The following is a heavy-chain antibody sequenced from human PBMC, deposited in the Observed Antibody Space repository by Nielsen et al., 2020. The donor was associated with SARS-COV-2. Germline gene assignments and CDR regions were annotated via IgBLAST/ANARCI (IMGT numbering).Heavy chain of an antibody. CDR1: GFDFSDFG. V-gene: IGHV3-30*18. CDR2: ISYDGSNK. CDR3: AKDRGSGYGGDYYYYMDV. Sequence: GESLKISCAVSGFDFSDFGIHWVRQAPGKGLEWVAVISYDGSNKYYADSVKGRFTISRDNSKNTLYLQMNSLRAEDTAVYYCAKDRGSGYGGDYYYYMDVWGKGTTVTVSS. J-gene: IGHJ6*03. D-gene: IGHD5-12*01.